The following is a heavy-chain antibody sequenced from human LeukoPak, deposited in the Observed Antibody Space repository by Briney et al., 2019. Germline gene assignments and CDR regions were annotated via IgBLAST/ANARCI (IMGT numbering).Heavy chain of an antibody. CDR3: ARPSSDFEYSSSSWGHWFDP. CDR1: GYTFTGYY. Sequence: ASVKVSCKASGYTFTGYYMHWVRQAPGQGLEWMGWINPNSGGTNYAQKFQGRVTMTRDTSISTAYTELSRLRSDDTAVYYCARPSSDFEYSSSSWGHWFDPWGQGTLVTVSS. V-gene: IGHV1-2*02. CDR2: INPNSGGT. J-gene: IGHJ5*02. D-gene: IGHD6-6*01.